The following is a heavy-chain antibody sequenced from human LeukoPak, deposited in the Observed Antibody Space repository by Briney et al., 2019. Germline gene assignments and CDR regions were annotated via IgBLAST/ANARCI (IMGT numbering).Heavy chain of an antibody. V-gene: IGHV3-74*01. J-gene: IGHJ4*02. Sequence: ETLSLTCTVSGGSISSSSYYWGWIRQPPGKGLVWVSRINSDGSSTSYADSVKGRFTISRDNAKNTLYLQMNSLRAEDTAVYYCARSRYSSSSVDYWGQGTLVTVSS. CDR1: GGSISSSSYY. CDR3: ARSRYSSSSVDY. D-gene: IGHD6-6*01. CDR2: INSDGSST.